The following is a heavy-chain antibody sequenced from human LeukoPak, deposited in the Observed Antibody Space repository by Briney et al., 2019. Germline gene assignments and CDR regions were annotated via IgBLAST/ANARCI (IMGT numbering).Heavy chain of an antibody. CDR1: GGSISRGGYY. CDR2: IYHSGST. D-gene: IGHD4-23*01. Sequence: SETLSLTCTVSGGSISRGGYYCSWVRQPPGKGLGWIGSIYHSGSTYYNPSLKSRVTISVDRSKNQFSLKLSSVTAADTAVYYCARDPSYGGNSVYFDYWGQGTLVTVSS. V-gene: IGHV4-30-2*01. CDR3: ARDPSYGGNSVYFDY. J-gene: IGHJ4*02.